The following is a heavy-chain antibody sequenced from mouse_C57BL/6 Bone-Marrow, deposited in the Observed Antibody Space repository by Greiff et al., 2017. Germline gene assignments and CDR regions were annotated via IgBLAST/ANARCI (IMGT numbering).Heavy chain of an antibody. D-gene: IGHD1-1*02. CDR1: GYTFTSYW. J-gene: IGHJ3*01. Sequence: QVQLQQPGAELVRPGTSVKLSCKASGYTFTSYWMHWVKQRPGQGLEWIGVIDPSDSYTNYNQKFKGKATLTVDTSSSTAYMQLSSLTSEDSAVYYGARGGRPAWFAYWGQGTLVTVSA. CDR3: ARGGRPAWFAY. V-gene: IGHV1-59*01. CDR2: IDPSDSYT.